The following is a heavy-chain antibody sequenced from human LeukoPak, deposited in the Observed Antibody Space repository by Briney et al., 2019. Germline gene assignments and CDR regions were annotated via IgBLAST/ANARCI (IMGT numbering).Heavy chain of an antibody. CDR2: IYYSGST. D-gene: IGHD6-13*01. J-gene: IGHJ4*02. CDR1: GDSIDSYY. V-gene: IGHV4-59*01. CDR3: AREVIATAGYDY. Sequence: SETLSLTCTVSGDSIDSYYWSWIRQPPGKGLEWIGYIYYSGSTSYNPSLKSRVTISVDTSKDQFSLRLSSVTAADTAVYYCAREVIATAGYDYWGQGTLVTVSS.